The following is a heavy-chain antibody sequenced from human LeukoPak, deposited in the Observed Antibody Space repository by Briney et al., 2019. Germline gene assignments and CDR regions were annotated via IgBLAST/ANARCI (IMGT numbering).Heavy chain of an antibody. CDR2: INPNSRGT. J-gene: IGHJ3*02. D-gene: IGHD5-18*01. V-gene: IGHV1-2*02. Sequence: ASVNVSCKSSGYTFTHYYMHWVRQAPGQGLEWMGWINPNSRGTDSAQKFQGRFYMTRDTSISTAYMELSRLRSDDTAVYYCARRAREYSHDAFDIWGQGTMVTVSS. CDR3: ARRAREYSHDAFDI. CDR1: GYTFTHYY.